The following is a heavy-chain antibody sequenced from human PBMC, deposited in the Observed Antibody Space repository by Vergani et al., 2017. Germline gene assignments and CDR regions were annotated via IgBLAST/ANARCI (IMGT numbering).Heavy chain of an antibody. D-gene: IGHD4-17*01. V-gene: IGHV1-69-2*01. CDR1: GYTFTDYY. J-gene: IGHJ6*02. CDR3: ATPQSVTTGGMEV. Sequence: EVQLVQSGAEVKKPGATMKISCKVSGYTFTDYYMHWVKQAPGKGLEWMGLVDPEDGETIYAEKFKGRVTIAADTSTDTAYLELSTLRAEDTAVYYCATPQSVTTGGMEVWGQGTTVIGPS. CDR2: VDPEDGET.